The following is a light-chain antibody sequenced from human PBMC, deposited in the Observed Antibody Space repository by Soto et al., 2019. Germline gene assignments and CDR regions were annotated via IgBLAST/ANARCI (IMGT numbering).Light chain of an antibody. CDR2: AAS. Sequence: EIVLTQSPGTLSLSPGEIATLACRASKSVSNYVAWYQQKSGQPPRLLIYAASSRATGSPDRFSGGGSGTDFTLTISRLEPEDFAVYYCQQYGYSPITFGQGTRLEIK. V-gene: IGKV3-20*01. CDR1: KSVSNY. CDR3: QQYGYSPIT. J-gene: IGKJ5*01.